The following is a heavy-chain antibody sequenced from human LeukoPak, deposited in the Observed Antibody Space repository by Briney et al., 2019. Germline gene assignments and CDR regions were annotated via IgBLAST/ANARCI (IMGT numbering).Heavy chain of an antibody. D-gene: IGHD1-26*01. CDR1: GFTFSRHW. CDR3: ARDNWYDRWELHPFDY. CDR2: IKHNGSEK. V-gene: IGHV3-7*01. J-gene: IGHJ4*02. Sequence: GGSLRLSCAASGFTFSRHWMTWVRQAPGKGLEWVANIKHNGSEKNYVDSVKGRFTISRDNSKNTLYLQMNSLRAEDTAVYYCARDNWYDRWELHPFDYWGQGTLVTVSS.